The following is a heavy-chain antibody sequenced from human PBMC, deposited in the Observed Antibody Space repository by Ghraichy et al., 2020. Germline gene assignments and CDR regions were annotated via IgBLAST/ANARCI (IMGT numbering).Heavy chain of an antibody. V-gene: IGHV3-23*01. CDR3: AKDRGRAVAGTMADY. D-gene: IGHD6-19*01. Sequence: GESLNISCAASGFTFSSYAMSWVRQAPGKGLEWVSAISGSGGSTYYADSVKGRFTISRDNSKNTLYLQMNSLRAEDTAVYYCAKDRGRAVAGTMADYWGQGTLVTVSS. CDR2: ISGSGGST. CDR1: GFTFSSYA. J-gene: IGHJ4*02.